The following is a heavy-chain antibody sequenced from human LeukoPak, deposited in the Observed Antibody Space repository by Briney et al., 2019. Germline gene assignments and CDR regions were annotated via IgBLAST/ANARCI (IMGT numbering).Heavy chain of an antibody. Sequence: SVKVSCKASGGTFSSYAISWVRQAPGQGLEWMGGIIPIFGTANYAQKFQGRVTITADKSTSTAYMELSSLRSEDTAVYYCASCSFDYCYYMDVWGKGTTVTVSS. V-gene: IGHV1-69*06. J-gene: IGHJ6*03. D-gene: IGHD2-21*01. CDR3: ASCSFDYCYYMDV. CDR2: IIPIFGTA. CDR1: GGTFSSYA.